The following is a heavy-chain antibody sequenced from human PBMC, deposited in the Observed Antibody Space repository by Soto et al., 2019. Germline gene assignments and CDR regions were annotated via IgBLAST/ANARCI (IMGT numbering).Heavy chain of an antibody. V-gene: IGHV3-33*01. J-gene: IGHJ4*02. CDR1: GFTFSSYG. D-gene: IGHD2-15*01. Sequence: QVQLVESGGGVVQPGRSLRLSCAASGFTFSSYGMHWVRQAPGKGLEWVAVIWYDGSNKYYADSVKGRFTISRDNSKNTLYRKMNILRADDTAVYYCARDGYSSGGSCYAVPVFDYWGQGTLVTVSS. CDR2: IWYDGSNK. CDR3: ARDGYSSGGSCYAVPVFDY.